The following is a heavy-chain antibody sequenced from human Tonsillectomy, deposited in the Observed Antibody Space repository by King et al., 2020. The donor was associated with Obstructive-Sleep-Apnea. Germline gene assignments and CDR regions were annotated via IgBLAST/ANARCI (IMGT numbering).Heavy chain of an antibody. CDR3: ARRGAFLEWLYRGGGLDAFDI. CDR1: GFTFTTYC. J-gene: IGHJ3*02. Sequence: VQLVESGGGLVQPGGSLRLSCAASGFTFTTYCMSWVRQAPGKGLEGVANIKQDGSEKYYVDSVKGRFTISRDNAKNSRYLQMNSLRAEDTAVYYCARRGAFLEWLYRGGGLDAFDIWGQGTMVTVSS. V-gene: IGHV3-7*03. CDR2: IKQDGSEK. D-gene: IGHD3-3*02.